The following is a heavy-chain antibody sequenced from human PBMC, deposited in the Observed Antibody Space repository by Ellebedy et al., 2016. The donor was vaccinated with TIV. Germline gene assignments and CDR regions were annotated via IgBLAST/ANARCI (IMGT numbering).Heavy chain of an antibody. CDR3: ARRVAANDAFDI. D-gene: IGHD2-15*01. V-gene: IGHV1-8*01. Sequence: AASVKVSCKASGYTFTSYDINWVRQATGQGLEWMGWLNPNSGNTGHAQNFQGRVTMTRSTSISTAYMELSSLRSEDTAVYYCARRVAANDAFDIWGQGTMVTVSS. CDR2: LNPNSGNT. J-gene: IGHJ3*02. CDR1: GYTFTSYD.